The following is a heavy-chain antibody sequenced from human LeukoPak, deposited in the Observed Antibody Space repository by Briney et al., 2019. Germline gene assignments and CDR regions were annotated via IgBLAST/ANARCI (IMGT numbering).Heavy chain of an antibody. V-gene: IGHV3-33*01. J-gene: IGHJ6*02. Sequence: GGSLRLSCAASGFTLTTYAMHWVRQAPGKGLEWVAVIWYDGSNKYYADSVKGRFTISRDNSKNTLYLQMNSLRAEDTAVYYCARGPHYYDSSGRKRYYYYYYGMDVWGQGTTVTVSS. D-gene: IGHD3-22*01. CDR3: ARGPHYYDSSGRKRYYYYYYGMDV. CDR2: IWYDGSNK. CDR1: GFTLTTYA.